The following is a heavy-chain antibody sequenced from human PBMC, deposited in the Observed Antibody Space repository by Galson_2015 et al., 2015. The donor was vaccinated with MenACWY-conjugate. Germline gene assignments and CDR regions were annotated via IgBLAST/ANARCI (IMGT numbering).Heavy chain of an antibody. CDR1: GDSVSSNNAA. CDR3: ARWGPSHTAYRPSTDQINDAFDV. Sequence: CAISGDSVSSNNAAWTWIRQSPSRGLEWLGRTYYRSKWYNDYAFSLKSRTTVSPDTSKNQFSLQLNSVTPEDTAVYYCARWGPSHTAYRPSTDQINDAFDVWGQGTMVTVSS. V-gene: IGHV6-1*01. CDR2: TYYRSKWYN. J-gene: IGHJ3*01. D-gene: IGHD2-21*01.